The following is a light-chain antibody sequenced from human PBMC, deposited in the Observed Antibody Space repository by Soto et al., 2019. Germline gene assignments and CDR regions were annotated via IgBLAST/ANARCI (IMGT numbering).Light chain of an antibody. Sequence: DIQMTQSPSSLSASVGDRITISCRASQSVDSHLNWYQQLPGKAPKLLIYGASTLQSGVPSRFSGSGSGTDVTLRISGLQPEDFATYYCQEHYSDAYTFGPGTKVDVK. CDR1: QSVDSH. J-gene: IGKJ3*01. V-gene: IGKV1-39*01. CDR2: GAS. CDR3: QEHYSDAYT.